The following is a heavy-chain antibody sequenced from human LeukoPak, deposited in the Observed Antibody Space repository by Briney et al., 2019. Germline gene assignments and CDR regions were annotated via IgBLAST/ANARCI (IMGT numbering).Heavy chain of an antibody. CDR2: ISVYNGNT. D-gene: IGHD1-26*01. Sequence: ASMKVSCKASAYTFTSYAISWMRQAPGQGLEWMGWISVYNGNTNYAQKFQDRVTMTTDTSTNTVYMELRSLRFDDTAVYYCARDLAGIVGVTAWFDPWGQGTLVTVSS. CDR3: ARDLAGIVGVTAWFDP. CDR1: AYTFTSYA. J-gene: IGHJ5*02. V-gene: IGHV1-18*01.